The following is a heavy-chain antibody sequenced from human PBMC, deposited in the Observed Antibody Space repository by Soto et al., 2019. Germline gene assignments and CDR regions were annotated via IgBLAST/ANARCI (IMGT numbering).Heavy chain of an antibody. CDR3: ARVHDYVWGSYHWYNWFDP. J-gene: IGHJ5*02. V-gene: IGHV1-3*01. D-gene: IGHD3-16*02. Sequence: ASAKVCCKACGYSFTSYAMHWVRQAHGQRLEWMGWINAGNGNTKYSQKFQGRVTITRDTSASTAYMELSSLRSEDTAVYYCARVHDYVWGSYHWYNWFDPWGQGTLVTASS. CDR1: GYSFTSYA. CDR2: INAGNGNT.